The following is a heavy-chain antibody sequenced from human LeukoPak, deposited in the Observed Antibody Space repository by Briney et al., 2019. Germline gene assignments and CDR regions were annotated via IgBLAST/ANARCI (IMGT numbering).Heavy chain of an antibody. D-gene: IGHD3-22*01. CDR3: ARGSSAPFYDSSGYEGLGAFDI. V-gene: IGHV1-2*02. CDR1: GYTFTGYY. J-gene: IGHJ3*02. Sequence: GASVKLSCKASGYTFTGYYMHWVRQAPGPGLEWMGWINPNSGGTNYAQKFQGRVTMTRDTSISTAYMELSRLRSDDTAVYYCARGSSAPFYDSSGYEGLGAFDIWGQGTMVTVSS. CDR2: INPNSGGT.